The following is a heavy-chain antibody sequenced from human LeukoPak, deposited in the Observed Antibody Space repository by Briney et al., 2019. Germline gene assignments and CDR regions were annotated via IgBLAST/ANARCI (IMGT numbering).Heavy chain of an antibody. CDR3: GKDLVVTTVYYFYYGMDV. V-gene: IGHV3-30*18. CDR1: GFTFGSYG. CDR2: ISYDGSNK. Sequence: GGSLRLSCAASGFTFGSYGMHWVRQAPGKGLEWVAVISYDGSNKYYADSVKGRFTISRDNSKNTLYLQMNSLRAEDTAVYYCGKDLVVTTVYYFYYGMDVRGQGTTVTVSS. D-gene: IGHD2/OR15-2a*01. J-gene: IGHJ6*02.